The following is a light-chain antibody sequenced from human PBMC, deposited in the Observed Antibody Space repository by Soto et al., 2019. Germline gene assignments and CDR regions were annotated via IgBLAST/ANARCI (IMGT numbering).Light chain of an antibody. J-gene: IGKJ1*01. Sequence: ILMTQSPSSLSSFVGDRVTITCRASQDIANFLAWYQQKPGKVPKLLIYAASSLQSGVPSRFSGSGSGTDFTLTISRLEPEDFAVYCCQQYGSSPRTFGQGTKVDIK. CDR2: AAS. V-gene: IGKV1-16*01. CDR1: QDIANF. CDR3: QQYGSSPRT.